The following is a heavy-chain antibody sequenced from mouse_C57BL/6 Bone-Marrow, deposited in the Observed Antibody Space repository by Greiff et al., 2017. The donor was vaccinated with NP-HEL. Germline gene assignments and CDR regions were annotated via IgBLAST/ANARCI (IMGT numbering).Heavy chain of an antibody. J-gene: IGHJ3*01. CDR3: ARAGYGYDGLLAY. CDR2: ISSGGDYI. D-gene: IGHD2-2*01. V-gene: IGHV5S21*01. Sequence: EVKLVESGEGLVKPGGSLKLSCAASGFTFSSYAMSWVRQTPEKRLEWVAYISSGGDYIYYADTVKGRFTISRDNARNTLYLQKRRLKCEDTARYYCARAGYGYDGLLAYWGQGTLVTVSA. CDR1: GFTFSSYA.